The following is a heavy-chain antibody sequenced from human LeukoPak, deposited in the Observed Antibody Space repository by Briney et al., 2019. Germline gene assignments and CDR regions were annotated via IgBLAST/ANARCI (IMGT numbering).Heavy chain of an antibody. J-gene: IGHJ4*02. CDR2: INPNSGGT. Sequence: GASVKLSCKASGYTFTGYYMHWVRQAPGQGLEWMGWINPNSGGTNYAQKFQGRVTMTRDTSISTAYMELSRLRSDDTAVYYCARAFTSLEWLAHQDYYFDYWGQGTLVTVSS. CDR1: GYTFTGYY. CDR3: ARAFTSLEWLAHQDYYFDY. V-gene: IGHV1-2*02. D-gene: IGHD6-19*01.